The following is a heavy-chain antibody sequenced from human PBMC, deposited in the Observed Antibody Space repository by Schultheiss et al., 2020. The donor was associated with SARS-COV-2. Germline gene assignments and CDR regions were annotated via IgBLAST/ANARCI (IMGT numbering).Heavy chain of an antibody. Sequence: SETLSLTCAVYGGSFSGYYWGWIRQPPGKGLEWIGEINHSGSTNYNPSLKSRVTISVDTSKNQFSLKLSSVTAADTAVYYCARDRTRITIFGVVSEGFDYWGQGTLVTVSS. V-gene: IGHV4-34*01. CDR2: INHSGST. CDR3: ARDRTRITIFGVVSEGFDY. D-gene: IGHD3-3*01. J-gene: IGHJ4*02. CDR1: GGSFSGYY.